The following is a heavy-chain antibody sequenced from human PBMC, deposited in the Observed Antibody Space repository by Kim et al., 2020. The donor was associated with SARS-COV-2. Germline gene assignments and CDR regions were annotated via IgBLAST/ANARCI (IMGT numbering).Heavy chain of an antibody. D-gene: IGHD3-9*01. CDR3: ARSRTPRYVDF. J-gene: IGHJ4*02. CDR2: T. Sequence: TSHNPSLKSRVTTSVDTSKKQFSLKLSSVTAADTAVYYCARSRTPRYVDFWGQGILVTVSS. V-gene: IGHV4-30-2*04.